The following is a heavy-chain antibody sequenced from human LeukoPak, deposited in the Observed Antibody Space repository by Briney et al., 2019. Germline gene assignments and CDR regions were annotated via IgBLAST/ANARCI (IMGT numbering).Heavy chain of an antibody. CDR1: GFSFSDHH. Sequence: PGGSLRLSCAASGFSFSDHHMSWVRQVPGKGLEWLAYISRDGNIILYADSVKGRFIISRDNAKQSVYLEMTSLRPEDTAVYYCARYVLLMDYWGQGTLVTVSS. D-gene: IGHD3-16*01. CDR3: ARYVLLMDY. J-gene: IGHJ4*02. CDR2: ISRDGNII. V-gene: IGHV3-11*01.